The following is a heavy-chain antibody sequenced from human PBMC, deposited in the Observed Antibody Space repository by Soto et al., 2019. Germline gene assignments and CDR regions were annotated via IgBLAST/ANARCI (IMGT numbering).Heavy chain of an antibody. CDR1: GGTFSSYA. J-gene: IGHJ6*02. D-gene: IGHD3-3*01. V-gene: IGHV1-69*01. CDR3: ARTEVGVVIRNYGMDV. CDR2: IIPIFGTA. Sequence: QVQLVQSGAEVKKPGSSVKVSCKASGGTFSSYAISWVRQAPGQGLEWMGGIIPIFGTANYAQTFQGRVTITADESTSTAYMELSSLRSEDTAVYYCARTEVGVVIRNYGMDVWGQGTTVTVSS.